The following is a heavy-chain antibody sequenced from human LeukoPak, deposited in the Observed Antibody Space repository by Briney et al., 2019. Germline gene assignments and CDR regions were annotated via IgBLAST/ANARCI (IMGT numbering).Heavy chain of an antibody. CDR3: AKVAGSSWPHDAFDI. CDR1: GFPFSSFA. CDR2: LSGSGGST. Sequence: GGSLGLFCAASGFPFSSFAMSWVRQAPGKGLEGVSALSGSGGSTYYADSVKGRFTISRDNSKITLYLQMNSLRAEDTAVYYCAKVAGSSWPHDAFDIWGQGTMVTVSS. D-gene: IGHD6-13*01. V-gene: IGHV3-23*01. J-gene: IGHJ3*02.